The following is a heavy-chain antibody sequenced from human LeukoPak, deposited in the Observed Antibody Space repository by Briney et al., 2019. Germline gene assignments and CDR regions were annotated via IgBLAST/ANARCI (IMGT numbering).Heavy chain of an antibody. Sequence: TGGSLRLSCVASGLTVSSYSMNWVRQAPGKGLEWVSCISSSSSTIYYADSVKGRFTISRDNAKNSLDLQMNSLRDEDTAVYYCARARASGRSGFDYWGQGTLVTVSS. CDR2: ISSSSSTI. J-gene: IGHJ4*02. D-gene: IGHD2-15*01. CDR1: GLTVSSYS. V-gene: IGHV3-48*02. CDR3: ARARASGRSGFDY.